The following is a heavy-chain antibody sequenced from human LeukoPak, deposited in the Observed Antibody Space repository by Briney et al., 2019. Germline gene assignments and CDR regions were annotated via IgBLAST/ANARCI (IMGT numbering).Heavy chain of an antibody. V-gene: IGHV1-3*01. D-gene: IGHD3-9*01. CDR2: INAGNGNT. J-gene: IGHJ4*02. CDR3: ARGTVLRYFDIPDY. CDR1: GYTFTSYA. Sequence: GASVKVSCKASGYTFTSYAMHWVRQAPGQRLEWMGWINAGNGNTKYSQKFQGRVTITRDTSASTAYMELSSLRSEDTAVYYCARGTVLRYFDIPDYWGQGTLVTVSS.